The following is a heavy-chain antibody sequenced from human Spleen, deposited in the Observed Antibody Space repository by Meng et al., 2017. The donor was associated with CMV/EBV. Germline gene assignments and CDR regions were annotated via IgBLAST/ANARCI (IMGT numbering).Heavy chain of an antibody. D-gene: IGHD2-15*01. J-gene: IGHJ6*02. CDR2: IHPGDSKT. Sequence: GESLKISCKGSGYSFTNYWIGWVRQMPGKGLEWMGVIHPGDSKTTYSPSFQGQVTISADKSITTAYLQWSSLKASDTAMYFCARRPGYCSGGSCYFYGMDVWGQGTTVTVSS. V-gene: IGHV5-51*01. CDR3: ARRPGYCSGGSCYFYGMDV. CDR1: GYSFTNYW.